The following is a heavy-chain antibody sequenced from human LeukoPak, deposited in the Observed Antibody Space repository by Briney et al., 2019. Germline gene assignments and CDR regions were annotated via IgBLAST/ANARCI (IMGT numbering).Heavy chain of an antibody. CDR2: ISAYNGHT. D-gene: IGHD6-19*01. CDR3: ARESIAVGFDAFDI. CDR1: GYTFTSYG. J-gene: IGHJ3*02. V-gene: IGHV1-18*01. Sequence: GASVKVSCKASGYTFTSYGISWVRQAPGQGLEWMGWISAYNGHTNYAQKLQGRVTMTTDTSTSTAYMELRSLRSDDTAVYYCARESIAVGFDAFDIWGQGTMVTVSS.